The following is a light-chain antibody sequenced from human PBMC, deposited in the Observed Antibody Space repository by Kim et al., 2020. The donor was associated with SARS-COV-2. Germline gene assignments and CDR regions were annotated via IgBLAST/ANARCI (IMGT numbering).Light chain of an antibody. CDR3: QAWDSNTLM. Sequence: VSPGQTASITCSGDELGEKYISWYQQKPGQSPLLVIYQDTKRPSGIPDRFSGSNSENTATLTVSGTQAMDEADYYCQAWDSNTLMFGGGTQLTVL. CDR1: ELGEKY. CDR2: QDT. J-gene: IGLJ3*02. V-gene: IGLV3-1*01.